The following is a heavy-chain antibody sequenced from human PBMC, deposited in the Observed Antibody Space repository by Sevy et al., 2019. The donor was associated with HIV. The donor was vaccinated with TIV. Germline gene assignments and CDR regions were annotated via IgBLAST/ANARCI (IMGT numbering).Heavy chain of an antibody. CDR2: IMQDGSEK. V-gene: IGHV3-7*03. CDR3: ARDKSGSYSYPNAFDI. Sequence: GGSLRLSCAASGFTFSSYWMTWVRQAPGKGLEWVANIMQDGSEKYYVDSVKGRFTISRDNAKNSLFLQMNSLRAEDTAVYYRARDKSGSYSYPNAFDIWGQGTMVTVSS. D-gene: IGHD1-26*01. CDR1: GFTFSSYW. J-gene: IGHJ3*02.